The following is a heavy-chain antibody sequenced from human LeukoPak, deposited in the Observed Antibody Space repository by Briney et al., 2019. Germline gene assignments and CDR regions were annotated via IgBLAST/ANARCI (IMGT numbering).Heavy chain of an antibody. CDR1: GYTFTGYH. CDR3: ARGPADPYYTGPYGSGSYSDY. CDR2: INPNSGGT. V-gene: IGHV1-2*02. J-gene: IGHJ4*02. D-gene: IGHD3-10*01. Sequence: GASVKVSCKASGYTFTGYHTYWVRQAPGQGLQWMGWINPNSGGTKNAQKFQDRVTMTRDTSISTAYMELSGLTSDDTAVYYCARGPADPYYTGPYGSGSYSDYWGQGTLVTVSS.